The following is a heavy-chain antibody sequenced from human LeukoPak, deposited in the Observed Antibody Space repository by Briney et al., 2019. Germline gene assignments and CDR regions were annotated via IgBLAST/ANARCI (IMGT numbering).Heavy chain of an antibody. J-gene: IGHJ4*02. D-gene: IGHD3-22*01. CDR1: GFTFSSYA. CDR2: ISSSSSYI. Sequence: GGSLRLSCAASGFTFSSYAMSWVRQAPGKGLEWVSSISSSSSYIYYADSVKGRFTISRDNAKNSLYLQMNSLRAEDTAVYYCARDEFNYYDSSGTFDYWGQGTLVTVSS. V-gene: IGHV3-21*01. CDR3: ARDEFNYYDSSGTFDY.